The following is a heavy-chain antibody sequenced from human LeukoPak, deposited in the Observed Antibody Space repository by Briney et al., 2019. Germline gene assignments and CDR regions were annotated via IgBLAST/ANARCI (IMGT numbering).Heavy chain of an antibody. J-gene: IGHJ6*03. D-gene: IGHD6-6*01. V-gene: IGHV1-69*05. CDR3: ARAPLEYSSSSARPFYYYMDV. CDR1: GGTFSSYA. Sequence: ASVKVSCKASGGTFSSYAISWVRQAPGQGLEWMGGIIPIFGTANYAQKFQGRVTITTDESTSTAYMELSSLRSEDTAVYYCARAPLEYSSSSARPFYYYMDVWGKGTTVTVSS. CDR2: IIPIFGTA.